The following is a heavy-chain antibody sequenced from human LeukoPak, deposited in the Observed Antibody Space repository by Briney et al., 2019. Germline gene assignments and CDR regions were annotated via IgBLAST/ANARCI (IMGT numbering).Heavy chain of an antibody. D-gene: IGHD1-14*01. CDR1: GVSISSDYY. Sequence: SETLSLTCTVSGVSISSDYYWGWIRQPPGKGLEWIGSFYHSKGTYYNPSLKSRVTISVDTSKNQFSLKLSSVTAADTAVYYCARGRAPTTPYYFDYWGQGTLVTVSS. V-gene: IGHV4-38-2*02. CDR3: ARGRAPTTPYYFDY. CDR2: FYHSKGT. J-gene: IGHJ4*02.